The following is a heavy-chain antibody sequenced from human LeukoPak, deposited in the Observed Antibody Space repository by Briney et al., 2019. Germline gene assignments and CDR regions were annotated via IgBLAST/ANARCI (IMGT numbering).Heavy chain of an antibody. V-gene: IGHV4-39*01. Sequence: PSETLSLTCTVSGGSISSSSYSWGWLRQPPGKGLEWIGSIYYSGSTYYNPSLKSRVTISVDTSKNQFSLKLSSVTAADTAVYYCARHPSARSYYYFDYWGQGTLVTVSS. CDR2: IYYSGST. CDR1: GGSISSSSYS. D-gene: IGHD1-26*01. J-gene: IGHJ4*02. CDR3: ARHPSARSYYYFDY.